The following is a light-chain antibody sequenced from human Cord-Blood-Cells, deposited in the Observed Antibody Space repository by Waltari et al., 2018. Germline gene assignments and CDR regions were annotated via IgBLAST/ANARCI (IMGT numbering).Light chain of an antibody. J-gene: IGKJ3*01. CDR3: QQRSNWPRFT. CDR2: DAS. Sequence: EIVLTQSPATLPLSPGERATLSCRASQSVSRYLAWYQQKHGHGPRLLIYDASNRATGIPARFRGSGSGTDFTLTISSLEPEDFAVYYCQQRSNWPRFTFGPGTKVDIK. V-gene: IGKV3-11*01. CDR1: QSVSRY.